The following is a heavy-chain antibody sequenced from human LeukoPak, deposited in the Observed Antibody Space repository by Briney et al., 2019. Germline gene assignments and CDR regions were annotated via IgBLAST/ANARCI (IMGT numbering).Heavy chain of an antibody. CDR2: IHHSGNT. V-gene: IGHV4-38-2*01. Sequence: PSETLSLTCAVSGYSISSDYYWGWIRQPPGKGLEWIGSIHHSGNTYYNASLKSRVTISVDTSKNQLSLKLSSVTAADTAGYYCARTVYMGGRGGFYFDHWGQGTLVTVSS. CDR1: GYSISSDYY. CDR3: ARTVYMGGRGGFYFDH. D-gene: IGHD3-16*01. J-gene: IGHJ4*02.